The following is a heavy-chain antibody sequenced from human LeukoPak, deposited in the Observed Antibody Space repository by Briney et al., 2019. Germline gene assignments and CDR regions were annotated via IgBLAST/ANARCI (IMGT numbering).Heavy chain of an antibody. D-gene: IGHD1-1*01. CDR1: GYTFTAYE. CDR3: AREEDCGTARCSNDH. CDR2: INPKNGGT. V-gene: IGHV1-2*02. J-gene: IGHJ4*02. Sequence: AASVKVSCKASGYTFTAYEMHWVRQAPGQGLEYVGWINPKNGGTNSAQNFQGRVTMTWDTSVSTVYMELSRLRSDDTAVYYCAREEDCGTARCSNDHWGQGTLVTVPS.